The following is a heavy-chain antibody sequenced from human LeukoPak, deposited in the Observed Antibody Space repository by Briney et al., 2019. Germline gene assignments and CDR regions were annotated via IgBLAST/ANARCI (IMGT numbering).Heavy chain of an antibody. D-gene: IGHD3-10*01. CDR2: INHSGST. Sequence: SETLSLTCAVYGGSFSGYYWSWIRQPPGKGLEWIGEINHSGSTNYNPSLKSRVTILVDTSKNQFSLKLSSVTAADTAVYYCARGFVSYYYGSGSYEGPDYWGQGTLVTVSS. V-gene: IGHV4-34*01. J-gene: IGHJ4*02. CDR1: GGSFSGYY. CDR3: ARGFVSYYYGSGSYEGPDY.